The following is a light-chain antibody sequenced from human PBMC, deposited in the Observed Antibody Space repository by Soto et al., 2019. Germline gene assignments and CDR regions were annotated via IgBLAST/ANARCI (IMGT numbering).Light chain of an antibody. CDR1: SSDVGGYNY. J-gene: IGLJ1*01. Sequence: QSALTQPASVSGSPGQSITISCTGTSSDVGGYNYVSWYQHHPGKAPKLIIYDVTNRPSGVPNPFSGSKSGNTASLTISGLQAEDEADYYCCSYAGSHPYVFGTGTKVTVL. CDR3: CSYAGSHPYV. CDR2: DVT. V-gene: IGLV2-14*03.